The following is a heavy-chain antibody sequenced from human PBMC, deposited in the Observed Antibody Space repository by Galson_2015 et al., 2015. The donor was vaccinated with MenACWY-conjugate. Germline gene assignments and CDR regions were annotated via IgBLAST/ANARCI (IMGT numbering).Heavy chain of an antibody. CDR3: ARGRGRPLAHAFEI. D-gene: IGHD6-6*01. J-gene: IGHJ3*02. CDR2: MSYDGSNK. V-gene: IGHV3-30*01. Sequence: LSLSCAASGFTFRGYPMHWVRQAPGKGLAWVAVMSYDGSNKYYADSGKGRFTISRDNSKNTLYLQMDSLRAEDTAVYYCARGRGRPLAHAFEIWGQGTMVTVSS. CDR1: GFTFRGYP.